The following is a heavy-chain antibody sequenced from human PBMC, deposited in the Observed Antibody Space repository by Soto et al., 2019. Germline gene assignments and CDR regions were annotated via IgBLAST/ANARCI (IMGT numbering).Heavy chain of an antibody. J-gene: IGHJ4*02. V-gene: IGHV1-46*02. Sequence: ASVKVSCKASGYNFNNYYIHWVRQTPGQGPEWIGVINPSRGLTTYSQRFQGRVSMTRDASTTTVYMELSSLRSEDTAIYYCARDGVPIAGRSGYFDYWGPGTEVTVSS. CDR2: INPSRGLT. CDR1: GYNFNNYY. D-gene: IGHD6-19*01. CDR3: ARDGVPIAGRSGYFDY.